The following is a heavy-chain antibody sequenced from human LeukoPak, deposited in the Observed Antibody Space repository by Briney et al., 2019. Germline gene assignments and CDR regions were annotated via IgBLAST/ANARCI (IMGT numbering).Heavy chain of an antibody. CDR1: AYTFTSYN. CDR2: MNSNSGNT. J-gene: IGHJ5*02. Sequence: ASVKPSCKASAYTFTSYNINWVRQATRQGLEWVGWMNSNSGNTGYAQKIQGRVTMTRNTSISTAYMQLSSLTSEDTGVYYCARDGSGSYYDRRWFDPWGQGTLVTVSS. V-gene: IGHV1-8*01. D-gene: IGHD3-10*01. CDR3: ARDGSGSYYDRRWFDP.